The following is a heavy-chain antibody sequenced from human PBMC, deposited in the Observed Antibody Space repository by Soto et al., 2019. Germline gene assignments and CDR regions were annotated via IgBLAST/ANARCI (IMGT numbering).Heavy chain of an antibody. Sequence: PGGSLRLSCAASGFTFSSYSMNWVRQAPGKGLEWVSSISSSSSYIYYADSVKGRFTISRDNAKNSLYLQMNSLRAEDTAVYYCARVRGTDSYFDYWGQGTRVTVSS. V-gene: IGHV3-21*01. J-gene: IGHJ4*02. CDR1: GFTFSSYS. D-gene: IGHD2-8*02. CDR2: ISSSSSYI. CDR3: ARVRGTDSYFDY.